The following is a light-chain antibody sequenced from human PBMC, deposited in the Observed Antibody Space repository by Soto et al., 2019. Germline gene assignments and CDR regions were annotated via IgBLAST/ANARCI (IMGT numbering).Light chain of an antibody. J-gene: IGKJ2*01. CDR3: QQYGGVPYT. CDR2: GAS. Sequence: EIVLTQSPVTLSLSPGQRATLSCRASESISRDYLAWYQQRLGQAPRLLIYGASSGATGIPDRFSGSGSGTDFTLTISRLEPEDFAIYHCQQYGGVPYTFGQGTKVDIK. CDR1: ESISRDY. V-gene: IGKV3-20*01.